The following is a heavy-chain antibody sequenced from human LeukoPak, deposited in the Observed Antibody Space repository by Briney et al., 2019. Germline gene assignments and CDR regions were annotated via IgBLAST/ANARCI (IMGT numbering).Heavy chain of an antibody. CDR2: IYTGGST. J-gene: IGHJ6*02. CDR3: ARGFGKVAANVFGGYTMDV. D-gene: IGHD6-6*01. Sequence: GVSLRLSCAASGFTVNSNYMSWVRQAPGKGLEWVSLIYTGGSTYYAGSVKGRFTISRDNSKNTLYLQMNSLRPEDTAVYYCARGFGKVAANVFGGYTMDVWGQGTTVTVSS. CDR1: GFTVNSNY. V-gene: IGHV3-66*02.